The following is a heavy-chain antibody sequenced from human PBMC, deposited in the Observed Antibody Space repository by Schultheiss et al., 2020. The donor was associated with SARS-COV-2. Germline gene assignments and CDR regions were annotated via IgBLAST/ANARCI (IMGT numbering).Heavy chain of an antibody. CDR2: IGPSGVNI. V-gene: IGHV3-11*01. D-gene: IGHD6-25*01. J-gene: IGHJ5*02. CDR3: AKASSSSVGNWFDP. CDR1: RFTFTDYY. Sequence: GGSLRLSCAASRFTFTDYYMSWIRQAPGKGLEWLAYIGPSGVNIHYSDSLKGRFTISRDNAKNSLYLQMNSLRAEDTALYYCAKASSSSVGNWFDPWGQGTLVTVSS.